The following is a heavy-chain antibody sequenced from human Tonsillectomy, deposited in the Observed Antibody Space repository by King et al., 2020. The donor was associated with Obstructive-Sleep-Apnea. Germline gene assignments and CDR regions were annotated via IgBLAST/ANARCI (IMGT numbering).Heavy chain of an antibody. CDR1: GFTFDDYT. CDR3: AKDFITWFDP. D-gene: IGHD3-22*01. Sequence: VQLVESGGVVVQPGGSLRLSCAASGFTFDDYTMHWVRQAPGTGLEWDSLISWDGGSTHYADSVKGRFTISRDNSKNSLYLQMNSLRTEDTALYYCAKDFITWFDPWGQGTLVTVSS. V-gene: IGHV3-43*01. J-gene: IGHJ5*02. CDR2: ISWDGGST.